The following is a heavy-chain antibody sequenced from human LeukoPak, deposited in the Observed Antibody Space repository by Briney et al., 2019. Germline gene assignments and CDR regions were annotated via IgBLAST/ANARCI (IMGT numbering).Heavy chain of an antibody. CDR2: ISYDGSNK. Sequence: GGSLRLSCAASGFTFSSYAMHWVRQAPGKGLEWVAVISYDGSNKYYADSVKGRFTISRDNSKNTLYLQMNSLRAEDTAVYYRARGPSYYDSSGYQSSHFDYWGQGTLVTVSS. D-gene: IGHD3-22*01. CDR1: GFTFSSYA. J-gene: IGHJ4*02. V-gene: IGHV3-30-3*01. CDR3: ARGPSYYDSSGYQSSHFDY.